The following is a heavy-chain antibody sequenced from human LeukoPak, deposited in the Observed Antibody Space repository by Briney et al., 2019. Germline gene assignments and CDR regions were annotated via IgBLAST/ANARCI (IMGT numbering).Heavy chain of an antibody. D-gene: IGHD3-3*01. Sequence: ASVKVSCKASGYTLTSYGISWVRQAPGQGLEWMGWISAYNGNTNYAQKLQGRVTMTTDTSTSTAYMELRSLRSDDTAVYYCARDLSPYDFWSGYYLAWDYWGQGTLVTVSS. CDR2: ISAYNGNT. V-gene: IGHV1-18*01. CDR1: GYTLTSYG. CDR3: ARDLSPYDFWSGYYLAWDY. J-gene: IGHJ4*02.